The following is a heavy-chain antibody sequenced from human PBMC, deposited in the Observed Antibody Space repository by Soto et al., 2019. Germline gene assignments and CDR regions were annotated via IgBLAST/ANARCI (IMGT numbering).Heavy chain of an antibody. Sequence: IIPIFGTATYAQKFQGRVTITADESTSTAYMELSSLRSEDTAVYYCARDQNVVVPAAIPAGYYYYGMDVWGQGTTVTVSS. V-gene: IGHV1-69*01. J-gene: IGHJ6*02. D-gene: IGHD2-2*02. CDR2: IIPIFGTA. CDR3: ARDQNVVVPAAIPAGYYYYGMDV.